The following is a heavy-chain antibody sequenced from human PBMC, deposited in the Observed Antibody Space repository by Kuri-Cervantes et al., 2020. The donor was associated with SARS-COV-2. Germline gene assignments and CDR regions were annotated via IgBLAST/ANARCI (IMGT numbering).Heavy chain of an antibody. CDR3: ARETELHWFDP. CDR1: GYTFTGYY. Sequence: GGSLRLSCKASGYTFTGYYMHWVRQAPGQGLEWMGWINPNSGGTNYAQKFQGRVTMTSDTSISTAYMELSRLRSDDTAVYYCARETELHWFDPWGQGTLVTVSS. CDR2: INPNSGGT. D-gene: IGHD1-26*01. V-gene: IGHV1-2*02. J-gene: IGHJ5*02.